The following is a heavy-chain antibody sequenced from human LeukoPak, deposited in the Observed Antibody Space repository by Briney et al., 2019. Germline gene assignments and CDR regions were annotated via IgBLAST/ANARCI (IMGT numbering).Heavy chain of an antibody. D-gene: IGHD3/OR15-3a*01. CDR3: ARDQGLSSYYYYMDV. CDR1: GFTISTYG. V-gene: IGHV3-33*01. CDR2: IMFDGSNK. Sequence: PGGTLRFSCAASGFTISTYGMLRHPPAPGQGLVWVAVIMFDGSNKYHADSVKGRFTISRDNSKNTLYLQMNSLRAEDTAVYYCARDQGLSSYYYYMDVWGKGTTVTVSS. J-gene: IGHJ6*03.